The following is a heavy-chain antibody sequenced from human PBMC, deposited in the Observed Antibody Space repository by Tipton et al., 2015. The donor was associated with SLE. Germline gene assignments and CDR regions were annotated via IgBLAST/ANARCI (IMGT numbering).Heavy chain of an antibody. Sequence: TLSLTCAVYGGSFSGYYWSWIRQPPGKGLEWIAEINHSGSTYYNPSLKSRVTISVDTSKNQFSLRLTSVIAADTAVYYCARLHGYSYGLNWFDPWGQGTLISVSS. V-gene: IGHV4-34*01. J-gene: IGHJ5*02. CDR2: INHSGST. CDR3: ARLHGYSYGLNWFDP. CDR1: GGSFSGYY. D-gene: IGHD5-18*01.